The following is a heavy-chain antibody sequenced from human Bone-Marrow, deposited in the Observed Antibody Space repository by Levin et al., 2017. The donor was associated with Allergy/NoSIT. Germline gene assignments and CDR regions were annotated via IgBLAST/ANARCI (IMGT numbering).Heavy chain of an antibody. J-gene: IGHJ4*02. Sequence: GGSLRLSCAASGFTFSAFGMHWVRQAPGRGLEWVAVISYDGGHKFYAYSVKGRFTISRDNSKNTHYLQMNSLRAEDTAVYYCTRDRGEWGQFYFDYWGQGILVTVSS. V-gene: IGHV3-33*01. CDR2: ISYDGGHK. CDR3: TRDRGEWGQFYFDY. D-gene: IGHD1-26*01. CDR1: GFTFSAFG.